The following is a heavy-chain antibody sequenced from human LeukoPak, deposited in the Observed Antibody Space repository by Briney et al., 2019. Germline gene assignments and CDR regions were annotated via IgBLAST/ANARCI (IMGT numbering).Heavy chain of an antibody. CDR1: GSSFSNYA. D-gene: IGHD3-16*01. CDR2: IIPLFTTP. CDR3: VGGGGGYPPGD. J-gene: IGHJ4*02. Sequence: SVKVSCKASGSSFSNYAISWVRQAPGQGLEWMGRIIPLFTTPNYAQRFQGRITITADRSTSTAYLDVSSLRPEDTAMYYWVGGGGGYPPGDWGQGTQVTVSS. V-gene: IGHV1-69*06.